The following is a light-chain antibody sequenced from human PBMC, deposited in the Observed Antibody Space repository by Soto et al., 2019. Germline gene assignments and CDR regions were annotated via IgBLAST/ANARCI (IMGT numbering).Light chain of an antibody. CDR2: AAS. CDR3: QQYNSYPLT. V-gene: IGKV1D-16*01. J-gene: IGKJ4*01. Sequence: DIQMTQSPSSLSASVVDRITITCRASQGINSWLAWYQQRTEKAPKSLIYAASSLQRGVPSRFRGSGSGTDFTLTISRLQPEDFGTYFCQQYNSYPLTFGGGTKVDIK. CDR1: QGINSW.